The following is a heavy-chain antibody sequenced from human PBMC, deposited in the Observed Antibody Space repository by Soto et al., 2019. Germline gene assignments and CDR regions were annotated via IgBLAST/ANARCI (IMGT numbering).Heavy chain of an antibody. CDR2: IPHDGTYQ. CDR1: GFTFSSYR. V-gene: IGHV3-30*19. Sequence: QVQLVESGGGVVQPGGSLRLSCTASGFTFSSYRMHWVRQAPGKGLQWVAVIPHDGTYQYYLDSVKGRFTISRDNSKDTLYLQMNSLRVEDTAVYYCVRDDDNLDNGLDHWGQGTLVTVSS. CDR3: VRDDDNLDNGLDH. J-gene: IGHJ4*02. D-gene: IGHD1-1*01.